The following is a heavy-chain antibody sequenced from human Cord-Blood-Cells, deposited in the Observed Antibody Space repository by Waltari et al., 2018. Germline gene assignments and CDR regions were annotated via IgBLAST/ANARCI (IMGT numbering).Heavy chain of an antibody. CDR1: GGTFSSYA. D-gene: IGHD3-10*01. CDR2: IIPILGIA. V-gene: IGHV1-69*09. Sequence: QVQLVQSGAEVKKPGSSVKVSCKASGGTFSSYAISWVRQAPGQGLEWMGRIIPILGIANYAQKFQGRVTITADKSTSTAYMELSSLRSEDTAVYYCARDMRFRLLWFGAEFDPWGQGTLVTVSS. J-gene: IGHJ5*02. CDR3: ARDMRFRLLWFGAEFDP.